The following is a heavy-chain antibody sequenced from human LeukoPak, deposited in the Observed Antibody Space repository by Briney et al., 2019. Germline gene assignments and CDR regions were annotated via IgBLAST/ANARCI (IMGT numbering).Heavy chain of an antibody. V-gene: IGHV4-59*01. Sequence: PSETLSLTCTVSGRSISSYYWSCIRQPPGKGLEWIGYIYYSGSTNYNPSLKSRVTISVDTSKNQFSLKLSSVTAADTAVYYCARAVNPYYGMDVWGQGTTVTVSS. CDR2: IYYSGST. CDR3: ARAVNPYYGMDV. J-gene: IGHJ6*02. CDR1: GRSISSYY. D-gene: IGHD4-11*01.